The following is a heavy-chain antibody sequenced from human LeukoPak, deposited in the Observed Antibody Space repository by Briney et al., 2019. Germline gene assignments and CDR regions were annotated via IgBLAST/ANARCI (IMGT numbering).Heavy chain of an antibody. CDR3: AGTGFIDY. V-gene: IGHV3-48*04. Sequence: GGSLRLSCAASGFTVSTNYMNWVRQAPGKGLEWVSYISSSSSTIYYADSVKGRFTISRDNAKNSLYLQMNSLRAEDTAVYYCAGTGFIDYWGQGTLVTVSS. CDR1: GFTVSTNY. CDR2: ISSSSSTI. D-gene: IGHD1-14*01. J-gene: IGHJ4*02.